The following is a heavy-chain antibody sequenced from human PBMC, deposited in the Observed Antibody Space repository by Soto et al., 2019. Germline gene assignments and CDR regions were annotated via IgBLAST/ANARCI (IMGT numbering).Heavy chain of an antibody. Sequence: SVKVSCRGSGYTFTSQWIHWVQLTPGQGLEWMGIINPSGGTTYYAQKFQGRVTLTRDTSTSTVYMELTSLTSEDTAVYYCARDYSISSSGAWWLDPWGQGTLVTVSS. CDR3: ARDYSISSSGAWWLDP. CDR2: INPSGGTT. V-gene: IGHV1-46*01. CDR1: GYTFTSQW. D-gene: IGHD6-13*01. J-gene: IGHJ5*02.